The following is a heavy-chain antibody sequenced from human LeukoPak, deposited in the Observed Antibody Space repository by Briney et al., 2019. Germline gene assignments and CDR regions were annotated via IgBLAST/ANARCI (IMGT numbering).Heavy chain of an antibody. J-gene: IGHJ4*02. D-gene: IGHD4-23*01. Sequence: SETLSLTCAVHGGSFSGYHWNWIRQFPGKGLEWIGEINDRGHTNYNPSLESRVTISVDMSKKQFSLKLSSVAAADTAVYYCARDPTTVVTTPYYFDFWGQGTLVTVSS. CDR3: ARDPTTVVTTPYYFDF. CDR1: GGSFSGYH. CDR2: INDRGHT. V-gene: IGHV4-34*01.